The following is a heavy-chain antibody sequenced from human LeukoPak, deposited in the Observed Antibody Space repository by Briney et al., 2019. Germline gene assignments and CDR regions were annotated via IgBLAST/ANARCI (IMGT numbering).Heavy chain of an antibody. CDR1: GYTFTGYY. J-gene: IGHJ4*02. Sequence: ASVKVSCKASGYTFTGYYMHWVRQAPGQGLEWMGWINPNSGGTNYAQKFQGRVTMTRDTSISTAYMELSRLRSDDTAVYYCAGDTTAMGYFDYWGQGTLVTVSS. CDR3: AGDTTAMGYFDY. CDR2: INPNSGGT. D-gene: IGHD5-18*01. V-gene: IGHV1-2*02.